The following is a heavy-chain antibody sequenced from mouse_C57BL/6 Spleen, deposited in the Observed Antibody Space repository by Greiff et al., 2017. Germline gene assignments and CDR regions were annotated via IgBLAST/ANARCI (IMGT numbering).Heavy chain of an antibody. CDR1: GYTFTSYW. D-gene: IGHD1-1*01. CDR2: IDPSDSYT. Sequence: QVQLQQSGAELVRPGTSVKLSCKASGYTFTSYWMHWVKQRPGPGLEWIGVIDPSDSYTNYNQKFKGKATLTVDTSSSTAYMQLSSLTSEDSAVYYCARDTTDFDYWGQGTTLTVSS. CDR3: ARDTTDFDY. V-gene: IGHV1-59*01. J-gene: IGHJ2*01.